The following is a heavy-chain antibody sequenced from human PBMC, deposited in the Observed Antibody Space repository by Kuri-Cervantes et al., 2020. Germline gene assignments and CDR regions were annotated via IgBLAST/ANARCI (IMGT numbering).Heavy chain of an antibody. V-gene: IGHV1-18*01. J-gene: IGHJ4*02. D-gene: IGHD4-23*01. Sequence: ASVKVSCKASGYTFGSYAISWVRQAPGQGLEWMGWISAYNGGTHYAQKFQGRVTMTTDTSTSTAYMELRSLRSDDTAVYYCARGAYAYQLRKTTVIIPHFDYWGQGTLVTVSS. CDR2: ISAYNGGT. CDR3: ARGAYAYQLRKTTVIIPHFDY. CDR1: GYTFGSYA.